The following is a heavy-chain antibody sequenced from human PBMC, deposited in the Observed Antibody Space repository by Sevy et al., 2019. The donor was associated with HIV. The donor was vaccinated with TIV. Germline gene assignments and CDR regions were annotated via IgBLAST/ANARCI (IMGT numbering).Heavy chain of an antibody. CDR1: GFTFSTYT. J-gene: IGHJ6*02. V-gene: IGHV3-23*01. D-gene: IGHD2-15*01. Sequence: GGSLRLSCAASGFTFSTYTMNWVRQAPGKGLEWVSSISGSGRFTYYADFVEGRFIISRDNSKNTLSVQMNSLRAEDTAVYYCAKGFCSGATCPRDYYYYGMDVWGQGTTVTVSS. CDR3: AKGFCSGATCPRDYYYYGMDV. CDR2: ISGSGRFT.